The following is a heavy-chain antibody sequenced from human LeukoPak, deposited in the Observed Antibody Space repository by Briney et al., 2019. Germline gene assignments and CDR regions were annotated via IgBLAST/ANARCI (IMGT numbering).Heavy chain of an antibody. J-gene: IGHJ4*02. D-gene: IGHD1-26*01. CDR2: IYDDNT. Sequence: GGSLRLSCAASGFTVSAYAMAWVRQAPGKGLEWVSTIYDDNTYYADSVKGRFAISTDNSKNTLYLQMNSLRVEDTAVYYCAKDQRWESPHYLDSWGQGTLVTVSS. CDR3: AKDQRWESPHYLDS. V-gene: IGHV3-23*01. CDR1: GFTVSAYA.